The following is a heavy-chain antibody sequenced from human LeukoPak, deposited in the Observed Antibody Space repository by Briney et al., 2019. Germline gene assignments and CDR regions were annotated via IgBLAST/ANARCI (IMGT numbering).Heavy chain of an antibody. D-gene: IGHD3-10*01. J-gene: IGHJ4*02. CDR1: GGSISSYY. V-gene: IGHV4-59*12. Sequence: NPSETLSLTCTVSGGSISSYYWSWIRQPPGKGLEWIGYIYYSGSTNYNPSLKSRVTISVDTSKNQFSLKLSSVTAADTAVYYCAGDLWFGELPSDYWGQGTLVTVSS. CDR2: IYYSGST. CDR3: AGDLWFGELPSDY.